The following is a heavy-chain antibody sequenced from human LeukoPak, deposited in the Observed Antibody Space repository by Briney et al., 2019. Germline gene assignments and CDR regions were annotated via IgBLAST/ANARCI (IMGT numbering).Heavy chain of an antibody. D-gene: IGHD6-6*01. CDR1: GCSISSHY. J-gene: IGHJ5*02. V-gene: IGHV4-59*11. CDR3: ARLILVPNWFDP. Sequence: SETLSLTCTVSGCSISSHYWSWVRQPPGKGLEWIGCIYYSGSTNYNSSLKSRVTISVDTSKNQFSLKLSSVTAADTAVYYCARLILVPNWFDPWGQGTLVTVSS. CDR2: IYYSGST.